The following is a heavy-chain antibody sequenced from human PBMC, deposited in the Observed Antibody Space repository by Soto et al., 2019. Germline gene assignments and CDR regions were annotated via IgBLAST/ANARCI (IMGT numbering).Heavy chain of an antibody. CDR3: ARATKDDFWSGYYPDY. Sequence: QVQLVESGGGLVKPGGSLRLSCAASGFTFSDYFMSWVRQSPGKGLEWLSYISTSGSTIYYADSVKGRFTISRDNAKNSRYLQMNSLRAEDTAVYYCARATKDDFWSGYYPDYWGQGTLVTVSS. V-gene: IGHV3-11*01. J-gene: IGHJ4*02. CDR1: GFTFSDYF. D-gene: IGHD3-3*01. CDR2: ISTSGSTI.